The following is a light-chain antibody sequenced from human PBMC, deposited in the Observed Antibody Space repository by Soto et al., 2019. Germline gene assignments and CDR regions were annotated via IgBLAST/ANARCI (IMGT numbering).Light chain of an antibody. CDR3: QQANSFPLT. CDR2: TAS. CDR1: QGISSR. V-gene: IGKV1-12*01. J-gene: IGKJ4*01. Sequence: DIQITQSPSSVSASVLDRFTITCRASQGISSRLAWYQQKPGKAPKLLIYTASSLQSGVPSRFSGSGSGTDFTLTISSLQPEDFATYYCQQANSFPLTFGGGTKVDIK.